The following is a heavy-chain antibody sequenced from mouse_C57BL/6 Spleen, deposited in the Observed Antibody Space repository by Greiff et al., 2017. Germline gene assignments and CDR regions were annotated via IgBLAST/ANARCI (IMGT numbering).Heavy chain of an antibody. V-gene: IGHV1-64*01. J-gene: IGHJ2*01. Sequence: QVQLQQPGAELVKPGASVKLSCKASGYTFTSYWMHWVKQRPGQGLEWIGMIHPNSGSTNYTEKFKSKATLTVDKTSSTAYMQLSSLTSEDSAVYYCARSTTVVASFDYWGKAPLSQSPQ. CDR1: GYTFTSYW. D-gene: IGHD1-1*01. CDR3: ARSTTVVASFDY. CDR2: IHPNSGST.